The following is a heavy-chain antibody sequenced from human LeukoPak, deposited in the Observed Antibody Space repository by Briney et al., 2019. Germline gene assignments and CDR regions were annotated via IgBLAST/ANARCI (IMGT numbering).Heavy chain of an antibody. D-gene: IGHD1-26*01. V-gene: IGHV3-72*01. CDR2: SRNKANSYTT. J-gene: IGHJ4*02. CDR1: GFTFSDHY. CDR3: TRGTRVGAPTPADY. Sequence: GGSLRLSCAASGFTFSDHYMDWVRQAPGKGLDWVGRSRNKANSYTTEYAASVKGRFTISRDDSKNSLYLQMNSLKTEDTAVYYCTRGTRVGAPTPADYWGQGTLVTVSS.